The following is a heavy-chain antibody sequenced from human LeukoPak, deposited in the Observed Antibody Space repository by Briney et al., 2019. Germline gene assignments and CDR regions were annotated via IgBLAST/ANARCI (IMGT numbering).Heavy chain of an antibody. CDR1: GFTFDDYA. Sequence: PGGSLRLSCAASGFTFDDYAMHWVRQAPGKGLEWVANIKQDGSEKYYVDSVKGRFTISRDNAKNSLYLQMNSLRAEDTAVYYCARDVDYGDYTGDAFDIWGQGTMVTVSS. V-gene: IGHV3-7*01. J-gene: IGHJ3*02. CDR2: IKQDGSEK. D-gene: IGHD4-17*01. CDR3: ARDVDYGDYTGDAFDI.